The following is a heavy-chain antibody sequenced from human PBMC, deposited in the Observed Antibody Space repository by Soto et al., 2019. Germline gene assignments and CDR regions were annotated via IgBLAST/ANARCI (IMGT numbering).Heavy chain of an antibody. V-gene: IGHV3-23*01. J-gene: IGHJ6*02. Sequence: GGSLRLSCAASGFTFSSYGMSWVRQAPGKGLEWVSAISGSGGSTYYADSVKGRFTISRDNSKNTLYLQMNSLGAEDTAVYYCARDFVVGGPTINYYYGMDVWGQGTTVTVSS. D-gene: IGHD1-26*01. CDR1: GFTFSSYG. CDR2: ISGSGGST. CDR3: ARDFVVGGPTINYYYGMDV.